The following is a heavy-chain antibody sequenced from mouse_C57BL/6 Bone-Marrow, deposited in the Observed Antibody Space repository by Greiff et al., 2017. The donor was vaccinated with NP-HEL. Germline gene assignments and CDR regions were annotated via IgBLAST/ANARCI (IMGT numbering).Heavy chain of an antibody. D-gene: IGHD2-3*01. J-gene: IGHJ2*01. CDR3: ARHPCYDGYYVVDY. CDR2: IYPGDGDT. V-gene: IGHV1-80*01. Sequence: QVQLQQSGAELVKPGASVKISCKASGYAFSSYWMNWVKQRPGKGLEWIGQIYPGDGDTNYNGKFKGKATLTADKSSSTAYMQLSSLTSEDSAVYFCARHPCYDGYYVVDYWGQGTTLTVSS. CDR1: GYAFSSYW.